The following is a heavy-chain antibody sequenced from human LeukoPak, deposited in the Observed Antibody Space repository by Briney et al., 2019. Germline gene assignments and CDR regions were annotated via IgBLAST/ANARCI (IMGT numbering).Heavy chain of an antibody. J-gene: IGHJ6*02. CDR3: ARYGGTKDSSSWTYLYYGMDV. CDR2: IYPGDSDT. CDR1: GYSFTSYW. D-gene: IGHD6-13*01. V-gene: IGHV5-51*01. Sequence: GESLKISCKGSGYSFTSYWIGWVRQMPGKGLEWMGIIYPGDSDTRYSPSFQGQVTISADKSISTAYLQWSSLKASDTAMYYCARYGGTKDSSSWTYLYYGMDVWGQGTTVTVSS.